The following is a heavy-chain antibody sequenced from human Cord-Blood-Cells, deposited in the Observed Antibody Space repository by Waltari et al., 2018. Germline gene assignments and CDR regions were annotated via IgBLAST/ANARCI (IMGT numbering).Heavy chain of an antibody. Sequence: EVQLVESGGGLVQPGRSLRLSCAASGFTFDDYAMHWVRQAPGKGLEWVSGISWNSGSIGYADSVKGRFTISRDNAKNSLYLQMNSLRAEDTALYYCAKGLGGNYYFDYWGQGTLVT. CDR3: AKGLGGNYYFDY. CDR2: ISWNSGSI. J-gene: IGHJ4*02. V-gene: IGHV3-9*01. D-gene: IGHD2-21*02. CDR1: GFTFDDYA.